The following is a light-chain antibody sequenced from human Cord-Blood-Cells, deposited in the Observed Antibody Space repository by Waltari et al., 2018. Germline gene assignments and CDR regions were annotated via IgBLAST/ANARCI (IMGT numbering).Light chain of an antibody. CDR3: QQYYSYRT. Sequence: AIRMTQSPSSFSASTGDRVTITCRASQGISSYLAWNQQKPGKAPKLLIYAASTLQSGVPSRFSGSGSGTDFTLTISCLQSEDFATYYCQQYYSYRTFGQGTKVEIK. V-gene: IGKV1-8*01. J-gene: IGKJ1*01. CDR1: QGISSY. CDR2: AAS.